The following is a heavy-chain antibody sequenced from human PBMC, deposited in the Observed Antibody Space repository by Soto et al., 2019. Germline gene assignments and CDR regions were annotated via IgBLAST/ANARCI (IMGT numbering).Heavy chain of an antibody. Sequence: GGSLRLSCAASGFTFSSYAMSWVRQAPGKGLEWVSAISGSGGSTYYADSVKGRFTISRDNSKNTLYLQMNSLRSEDTAVYYCSVDTAMVARAYWGQGTLVTVSS. CDR1: GFTFSSYA. D-gene: IGHD5-18*01. J-gene: IGHJ4*02. CDR3: SVDTAMVARAY. V-gene: IGHV3-23*01. CDR2: ISGSGGST.